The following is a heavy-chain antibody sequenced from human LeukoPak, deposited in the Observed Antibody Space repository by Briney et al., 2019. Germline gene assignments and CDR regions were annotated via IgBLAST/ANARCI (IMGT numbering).Heavy chain of an antibody. D-gene: IGHD1-26*01. J-gene: IGHJ4*02. CDR1: GFTFSSYG. CDR2: ISYDGSNK. Sequence: PGRSLRLSCAASGFTFSSYGMHWVRQAPGEGLEWVAVISYDGSNKYYADSVKGRFTISRDNSKNTLYLQMNSLRDEDTAVYYCARDTVGGSYLDFDYWGQGTLVTVSS. V-gene: IGHV3-30*03. CDR3: ARDTVGGSYLDFDY.